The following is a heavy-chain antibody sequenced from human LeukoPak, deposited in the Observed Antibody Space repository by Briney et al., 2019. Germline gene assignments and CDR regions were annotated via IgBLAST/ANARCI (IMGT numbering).Heavy chain of an antibody. CDR3: ARHLAPRDGYSTVDY. Sequence: GESLKISCKGSGYSFTSHWIGWVRQMPGKGLEWMGIIYPGDSDTRYSPSFQGQVTISADKSISTAYLQWSSLKASDTAMYYCARHLAPRDGYSTVDYWGQGTLVTVSS. D-gene: IGHD5-24*01. V-gene: IGHV5-51*01. J-gene: IGHJ4*02. CDR1: GYSFTSHW. CDR2: IYPGDSDT.